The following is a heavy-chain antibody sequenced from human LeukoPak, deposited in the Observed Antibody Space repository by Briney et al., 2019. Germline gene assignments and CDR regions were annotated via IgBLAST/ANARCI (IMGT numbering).Heavy chain of an antibody. CDR2: IYSGDTT. V-gene: IGHV3-53*01. CDR1: GFSVSSNY. Sequence: GGSLRLSCAASGFSVSSNYMSWVRQAPGKGLEWVSVIYSGDTTYYADSVKGRFAISRDNSKNTLYLQMNSLRAEDTAVYYCARVPRYCSGRTCRDYWGQGPLVTVSS. D-gene: IGHD2-15*01. CDR3: ARVPRYCSGRTCRDY. J-gene: IGHJ4*02.